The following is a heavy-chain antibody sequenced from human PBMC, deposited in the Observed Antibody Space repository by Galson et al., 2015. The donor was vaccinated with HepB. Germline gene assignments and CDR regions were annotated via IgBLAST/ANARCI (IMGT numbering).Heavy chain of an antibody. V-gene: IGHV3-64*02. J-gene: IGHJ4*02. CDR3: AREGVTSSFFDY. D-gene: IGHD2-21*02. Sequence: LRLSCAASGFLFSGNAMHWVRQAPGKGLEYVSAISSNGGSTYYADSVKGRFTISRENSKNTLYLQMGSLRAEDTAVYYCAREGVTSSFFDYWGQGALVTVSS. CDR1: GFLFSGNA. CDR2: ISSNGGST.